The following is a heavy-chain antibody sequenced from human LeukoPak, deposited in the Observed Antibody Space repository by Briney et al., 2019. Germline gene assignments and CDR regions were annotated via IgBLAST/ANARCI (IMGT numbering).Heavy chain of an antibody. CDR2: ISYDGSNK. J-gene: IGHJ4*02. CDR1: GFTFSSSA. CDR3: AREMPTTETFDY. V-gene: IGHV3-30-3*01. Sequence: PGRSLRLSCAASGFTFSSSAMHWVRQAPGKGLEWVAVISYDGSNKYYADSVKGRFTISRDNSKNTLYLQMNGLRAEDTAVYYCAREMPTTETFDYWGQGALVTVSS. D-gene: IGHD5-24*01.